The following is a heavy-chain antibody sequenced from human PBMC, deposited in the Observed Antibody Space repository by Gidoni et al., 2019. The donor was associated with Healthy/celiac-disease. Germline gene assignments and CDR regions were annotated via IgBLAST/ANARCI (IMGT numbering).Heavy chain of an antibody. CDR2: ISAYNGNT. D-gene: IGHD3-16*01. J-gene: IGHJ4*02. CDR1: GYTFTSYG. Sequence: QVQLVQSGAEVKKPGASVKVSCKASGYTFTSYGISWVRQAPGQGLAWMGWISAYNGNTNYAQKLQGRVTMTTDTSTSTAYMELRSLRSDDTAVYYCARVPYDYVWGSQYYFDYWGQGTLVTVSS. V-gene: IGHV1-18*01. CDR3: ARVPYDYVWGSQYYFDY.